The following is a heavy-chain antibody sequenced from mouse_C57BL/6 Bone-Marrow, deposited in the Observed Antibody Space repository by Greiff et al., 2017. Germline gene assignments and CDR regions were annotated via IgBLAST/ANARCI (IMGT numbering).Heavy chain of an antibody. CDR3: AKPLYYGNYDARDY. J-gene: IGHJ4*01. CDR2: IWGDGST. CDR1: GFSLTSYG. V-gene: IGHV2-3*01. D-gene: IGHD2-1*01. Sequence: VKVVESGPGLVAPSQSLSITCTVSGFSLTSYGVSWVRQPPGKGLEWLGVIWGDGSTNYHSALISRLSISKDNSKSQVFLKRNSQQTEDTATYYCAKPLYYGNYDARDYWGQGTSVTVSS.